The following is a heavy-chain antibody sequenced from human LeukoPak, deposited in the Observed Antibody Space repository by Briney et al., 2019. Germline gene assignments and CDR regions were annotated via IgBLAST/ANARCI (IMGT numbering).Heavy chain of an antibody. V-gene: IGHV1-3*01. CDR1: GYTFTSYA. D-gene: IGHD6-13*01. Sequence: GASVKVSCKASGYTFTSYAMHWVRQAPGQRLEWMGWINAGNGNTKYSQKFQGRVTITRDTSASTAYMELSSLRSEDTAVYYCARDRIAAADLFDYWGQGTLVTVSS. CDR3: ARDRIAAADLFDY. J-gene: IGHJ4*02. CDR2: INAGNGNT.